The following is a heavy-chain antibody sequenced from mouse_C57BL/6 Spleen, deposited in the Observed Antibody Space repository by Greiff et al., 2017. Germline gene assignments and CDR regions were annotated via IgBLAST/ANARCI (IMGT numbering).Heavy chain of an antibody. V-gene: IGHV14-1*01. D-gene: IGHD1-1*01. Sequence: EVQLQQSGAELVRPGASVKLSCTASGFNIKDYYMHWVKQRPEQGLEWIGRIDPEDGDTEYAPKFQGKATMTANTSSNTAYLQLSSLTSEDTAVYYCTTSSGSRYFDVWGTGTTVTVSS. J-gene: IGHJ1*03. CDR1: GFNIKDYY. CDR3: TTSSGSRYFDV. CDR2: IDPEDGDT.